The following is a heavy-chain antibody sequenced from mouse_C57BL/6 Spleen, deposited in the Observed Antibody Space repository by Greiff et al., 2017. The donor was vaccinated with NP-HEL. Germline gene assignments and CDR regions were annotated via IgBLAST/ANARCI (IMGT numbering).Heavy chain of an antibody. D-gene: IGHD1-1*01. CDR2: ISSGGDYI. Sequence: EVHLVESGAGLVKPGGSLKLSCAASGFTFSSYAMSWVRQTPEKRLEWVAYISSGGDYIYYADTVKGRFTISRDNARNTLYLQMSSLKSEDTAMYYCTRSTVVASRYFDVWGTGTTVTVSS. CDR1: GFTFSSYA. J-gene: IGHJ1*03. V-gene: IGHV5-9-1*02. CDR3: TRSTVVASRYFDV.